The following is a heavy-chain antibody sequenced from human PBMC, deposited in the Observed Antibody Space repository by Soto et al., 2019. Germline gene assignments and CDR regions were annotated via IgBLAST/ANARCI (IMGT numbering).Heavy chain of an antibody. Sequence: QVQLQQWGAGLLEPSETLSLTCAVYGGSFSGYYWSWIRQPPGKGLEWIGEINHSGSTNYNPSLKSRVTTSVDTSKNQFSLKLSSVTAADTAVYYCTYGYYDSSGYYYTDYWGQGTLVTVSS. CDR1: GGSFSGYY. CDR3: TYGYYDSSGYYYTDY. J-gene: IGHJ4*02. D-gene: IGHD3-22*01. CDR2: INHSGST. V-gene: IGHV4-34*01.